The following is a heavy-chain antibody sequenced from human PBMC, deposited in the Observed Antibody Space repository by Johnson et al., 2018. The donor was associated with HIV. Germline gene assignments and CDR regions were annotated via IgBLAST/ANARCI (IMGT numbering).Heavy chain of an antibody. CDR1: GFTFSDYY. V-gene: IGHV3-33*08. CDR2: IRYDGSNK. CDR3: AREYEAFDI. J-gene: IGHJ3*02. Sequence: QVQLVEYGGGLVQPGRSLKLSCAASGFTFSDYYMSWIRQAPGKGLEWVAFIRYDGSNKYYADSVKGRFTISRDNSKNTLYLQMNSLRAEDTAGYYCAREYEAFDIWGQGTMVTVSS.